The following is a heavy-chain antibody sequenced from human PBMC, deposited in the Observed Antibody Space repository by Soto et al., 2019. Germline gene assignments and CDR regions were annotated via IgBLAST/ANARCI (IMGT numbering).Heavy chain of an antibody. CDR1: GFTFSSYS. Sequence: GGSLRLSCAASGFTFSSYSMNWVRQAPGKGLEWVSSISSSSSYIYYADSVKGRFTISRDNAKNSLYLQMNSLRADDTAVYYCARDKSPITIFGVVIIGEFDYWGQGTLVTVSS. D-gene: IGHD3-3*01. CDR2: ISSSSSYI. V-gene: IGHV3-21*01. J-gene: IGHJ4*02. CDR3: ARDKSPITIFGVVIIGEFDY.